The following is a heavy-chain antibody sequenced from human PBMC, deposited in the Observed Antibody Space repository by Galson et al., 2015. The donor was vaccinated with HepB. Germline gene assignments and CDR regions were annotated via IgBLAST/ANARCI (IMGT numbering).Heavy chain of an antibody. V-gene: IGHV3-48*02. Sequence: SLRLSCAASGFTFSNYNMNWVRQALGKGLEWVSYITSSSSTIYYADSVKGRFTISRDNAKNSLYLQMNSLRDEDTAVYYCARDRQLNYWGQGTLVTVSS. D-gene: IGHD2-2*01. J-gene: IGHJ4*02. CDR1: GFTFSNYN. CDR3: ARDRQLNY. CDR2: ITSSSSTI.